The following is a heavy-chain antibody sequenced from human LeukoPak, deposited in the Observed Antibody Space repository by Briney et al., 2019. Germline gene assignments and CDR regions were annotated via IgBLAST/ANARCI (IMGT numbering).Heavy chain of an antibody. CDR3: ASRQPGRYYYGMDV. V-gene: IGHV4-59*08. Sequence: PSETLTLTCTVSGGSISSYYWSWIRQPPRKGLEWIGYIYYSGSTNYNPSLKSRVTISVDTSKNQFSLKLSSVTAADTAVYYCASRQPGRYYYGMDVWGQGTTVTVSS. D-gene: IGHD6-13*01. CDR2: IYYSGST. CDR1: GGSISSYY. J-gene: IGHJ6*02.